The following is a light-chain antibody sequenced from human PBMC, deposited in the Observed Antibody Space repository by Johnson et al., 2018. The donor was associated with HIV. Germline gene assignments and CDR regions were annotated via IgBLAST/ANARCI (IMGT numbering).Light chain of an antibody. J-gene: IGLJ1*01. Sequence: QSVLTQPPSVSAAPGQKVTISGSGSSSNIGNNYVSWYQQLPGTAPKLLIYENNKRPSGIPDRFSGSKSGTSATLGITGLQTGDEADYYCGTWDSSLSAYVVGTGTKVTVL. CDR1: SSNIGNNY. CDR2: ENN. CDR3: GTWDSSLSAYV. V-gene: IGLV1-51*02.